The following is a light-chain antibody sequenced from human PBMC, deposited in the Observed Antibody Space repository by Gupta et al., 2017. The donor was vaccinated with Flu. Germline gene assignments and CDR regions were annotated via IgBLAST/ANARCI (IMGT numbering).Light chain of an antibody. J-gene: IGKJ4*01. CDR1: QSLLHANGRNY. V-gene: IGKV2-28*01. CDR2: LAS. CDR3: RQALQADT. Sequence: SVTPGESASISCKSSQSLLHANGRNYLDWYVQKPGQSPQLLIYLASKRASGVSDRFSGSGSGTEFTLKISRVEAEDVGVYYCRQALQADTFGGGTKVDIK.